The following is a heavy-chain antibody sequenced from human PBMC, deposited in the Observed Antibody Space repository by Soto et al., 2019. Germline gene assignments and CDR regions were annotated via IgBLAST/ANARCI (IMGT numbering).Heavy chain of an antibody. D-gene: IGHD1-1*01. Sequence: QVQLVESGGGVVQPGTSLRLSCAASGFTFRNYAMHWVRQAPGTGLEWVALIWNDGSNEYYTDSVKGRFTISRDNSKNMLYLHMNSLTAEDTAVYYCARPLNTNWAYYSGVDVWGQGSTVIVSS. CDR1: GFTFRNYA. CDR2: IWNDGSNE. V-gene: IGHV3-33*08. CDR3: ARPLNTNWAYYSGVDV. J-gene: IGHJ6*02.